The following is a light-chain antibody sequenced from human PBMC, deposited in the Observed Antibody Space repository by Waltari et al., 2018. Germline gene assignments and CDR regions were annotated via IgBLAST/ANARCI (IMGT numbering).Light chain of an antibody. CDR2: AAS. CDR1: QSISSY. J-gene: IGKJ1*01. CDR3: QQSYSTPT. Sequence: DIQMTQTPSSLPASVGARVTITCRASQSISSYLNWYQQKPGKAPKLLIYAASSLQSGVPSRFSGSGSGTDFTLTISSLQPEDFATYYCQQSYSTPTFGQGTKVEIK. V-gene: IGKV1-39*01.